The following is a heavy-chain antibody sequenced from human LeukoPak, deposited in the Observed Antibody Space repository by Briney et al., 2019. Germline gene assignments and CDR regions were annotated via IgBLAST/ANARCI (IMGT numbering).Heavy chain of an antibody. CDR3: ASVPYYYDSSGYYYGYYFDY. CDR2: IYYSGST. D-gene: IGHD3-22*01. CDR1: GGSISSSSYY. V-gene: IGHV4-39*01. Sequence: SETLSPTCTVSGGSISSSSYYWGWIRQPPGKGLEWIGSIYYSGSTYYNPSLKSRVTISVDTSKNQFSLKLSSVTAADTAVYYCASVPYYYDSSGYYYGYYFDYWGQGTLVTVSS. J-gene: IGHJ4*02.